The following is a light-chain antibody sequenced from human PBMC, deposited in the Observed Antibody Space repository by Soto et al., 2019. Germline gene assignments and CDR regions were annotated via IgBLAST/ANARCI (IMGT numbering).Light chain of an antibody. CDR1: SSNIGGNS. CDR3: GSWDSSLSDYV. J-gene: IGLJ1*01. Sequence: QAVVSQPPSVSAAPGQRVTISCSGSSSNIGGNSVSWYQQLPGTAPKLLIYDDDQRPSGIPDRFSGSKSGTSATLGITGFQTGDEADYYCGSWDSSLSDYVFGTGTKLTVL. CDR2: DDD. V-gene: IGLV1-51*01.